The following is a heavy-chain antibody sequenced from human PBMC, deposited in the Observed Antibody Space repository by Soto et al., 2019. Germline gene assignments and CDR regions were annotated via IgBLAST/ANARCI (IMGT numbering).Heavy chain of an antibody. V-gene: IGHV4-30-2*01. J-gene: IGHJ4*02. D-gene: IGHD2-21*02. CDR3: ARVGPYCGGDCVDY. CDR1: GGSISSGGYS. CDR2: IYRSGST. Sequence: SETLSLTCAVSGGSISSGGYSWSWIRQPPGKGLEWIGYIYRSGSTYYNPSLKSRVTISVDRSKNQFSLKLSSVTAADTAVYYCARVGPYCGGDCVDYWGQGTLVTVSS.